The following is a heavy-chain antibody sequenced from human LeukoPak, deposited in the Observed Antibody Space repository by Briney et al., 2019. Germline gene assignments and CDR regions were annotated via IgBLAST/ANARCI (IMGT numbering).Heavy chain of an antibody. J-gene: IGHJ6*02. Sequence: SETLSLTCAVYGGSFSGYYWSWIRQPPGKGLEWIGEINHSGSTNYNPSLKSRVTISVDTSKNQFSLKLSSVTAADTAVYYCARAELLAFYYYYGMDVWGQGTTVTVSS. CDR2: INHSGST. CDR1: GGSFSGYY. V-gene: IGHV4-34*01. CDR3: ARAELLAFYYYYGMDV. D-gene: IGHD1-26*01.